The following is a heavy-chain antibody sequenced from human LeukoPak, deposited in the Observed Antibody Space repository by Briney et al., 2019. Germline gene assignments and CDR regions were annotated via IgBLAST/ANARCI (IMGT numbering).Heavy chain of an antibody. Sequence: SVKVSCKASGGTFSSYAISWVRQAPGHGLEWMGGIIPIFGTANYAQKFQGRVTITADESTSTAYMELSSLRSEDTAVYYCARHLYYDILTGYYYFDYWGQGTLVTVSS. CDR1: GGTFSSYA. J-gene: IGHJ4*02. V-gene: IGHV1-69*01. CDR2: IIPIFGTA. CDR3: ARHLYYDILTGYYYFDY. D-gene: IGHD3-9*01.